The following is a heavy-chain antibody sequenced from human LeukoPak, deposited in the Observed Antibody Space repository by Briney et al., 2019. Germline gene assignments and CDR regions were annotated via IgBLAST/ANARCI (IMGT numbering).Heavy chain of an antibody. CDR1: AFIFSSSW. Sequence: GGSLRLSCAASAFIFSSSWMTWVRQAPGKGLEWVANIKQDGREAYYVDSVAGRFTISRDNTKHSLYLQMNGLRDEDTAVYYCVRHQATTFDYWGQGTLVTVSS. CDR2: IKQDGREA. D-gene: IGHD1-1*01. V-gene: IGHV3-7*01. J-gene: IGHJ4*02. CDR3: VRHQATTFDY.